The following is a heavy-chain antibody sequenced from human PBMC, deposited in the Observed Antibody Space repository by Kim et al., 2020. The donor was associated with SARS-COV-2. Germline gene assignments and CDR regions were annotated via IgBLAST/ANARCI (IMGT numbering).Heavy chain of an antibody. Sequence: ASVKVSCKASGYTFTSYYMHWVRQAPGQGLEWMGIINPSGGSTSYAQKFQSRVTMTRDTSTSTVYMELSSLRSEDTAVYYCARDQVVAVAGTTNWFDPWGQGTLVTVSS. V-gene: IGHV1-46*01. J-gene: IGHJ5*02. CDR3: ARDQVVAVAGTTNWFDP. D-gene: IGHD6-19*01. CDR1: GYTFTSYY. CDR2: INPSGGST.